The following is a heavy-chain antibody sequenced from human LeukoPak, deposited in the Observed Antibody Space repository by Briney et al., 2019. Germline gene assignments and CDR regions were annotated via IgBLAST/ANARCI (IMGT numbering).Heavy chain of an antibody. CDR2: MNPNSGNT. D-gene: IGHD2-2*01. J-gene: IGHJ5*02. CDR3: ARARYCSSTSCYPNWFDP. V-gene: IGHV1-8*01. Sequence: ASVKVSCKASGYTFTSYDINWVRQATGQGLEWMGWMNPNSGNTGYAQKFQGRVTMTRDTSISTAYMELSRLRSDDTAVYYCARARYCSSTSCYPNWFDPWGQGTLVTVSS. CDR1: GYTFTSYD.